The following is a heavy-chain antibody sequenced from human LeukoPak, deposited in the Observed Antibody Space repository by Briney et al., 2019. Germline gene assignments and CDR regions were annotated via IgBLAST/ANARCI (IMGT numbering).Heavy chain of an antibody. CDR2: ISGSGGST. J-gene: IGHJ3*02. V-gene: IGHV3-23*01. Sequence: GGSLRLSCAASGFTFSSYAMSWVRQAPGKGLEWVSAISGSGGSTYYADSVKGRFTISRDNSNNTLYLQMNSLRAEDTAVYYCARSCITIFGVVIRRPGGAFDIWGQGTMVTVSS. D-gene: IGHD3-3*01. CDR3: ARSCITIFGVVIRRPGGAFDI. CDR1: GFTFSSYA.